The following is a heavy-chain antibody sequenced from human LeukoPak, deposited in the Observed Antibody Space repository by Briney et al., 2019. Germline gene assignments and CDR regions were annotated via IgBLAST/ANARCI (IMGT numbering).Heavy chain of an antibody. CDR2: IKQDGSEK. D-gene: IGHD6-19*01. V-gene: IGHV3-7*04. Sequence: GGSLRLSCAASGFTFSSYSMNWVRQAPGKGLEWVANIKQDGSEKYYVDSVKGRFTISRDNAKNSLYLQMSSLRAEDTAVYYCARVAVAGYYFDYWGQGTLVTVSS. J-gene: IGHJ4*02. CDR1: GFTFSSYS. CDR3: ARVAVAGYYFDY.